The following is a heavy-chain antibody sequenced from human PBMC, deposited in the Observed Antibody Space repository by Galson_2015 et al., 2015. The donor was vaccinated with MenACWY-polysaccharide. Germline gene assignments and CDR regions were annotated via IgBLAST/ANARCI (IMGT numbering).Heavy chain of an antibody. V-gene: IGHV4-39*07. CDR2: IYYSGIT. CDR3: AREPDSSGYYHDAFDI. CDR1: GGSISSNTSY. Sequence: LSLTCTVSGGSISSNTSYWGWIRQPPGKSLEWIANIYYSGITYYSPSLKSRVTISLDTSRNHLSLKLSSVTAADTALYYCAREPDSSGYYHDAFDIWGQGTMVTVSS. D-gene: IGHD3-22*01. J-gene: IGHJ3*02.